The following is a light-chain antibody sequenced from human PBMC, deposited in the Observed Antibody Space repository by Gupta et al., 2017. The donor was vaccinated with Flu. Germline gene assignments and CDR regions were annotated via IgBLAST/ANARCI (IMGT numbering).Light chain of an antibody. J-gene: IGLJ1*01. V-gene: IGLV2-8*01. CDR2: EVS. Sequence: QSVLTQPPSASGSPGQSVTLPCTGTSSDVGDYNLVSWYQQHPGKAPKLIIYEVSKRPSGVPDRFSGSKSVNTASLTVSGLQAEDEADYYCSSYAGNDNYVFGTGTKVTVL. CDR1: SSDVGDYNL. CDR3: SSYAGNDNYV.